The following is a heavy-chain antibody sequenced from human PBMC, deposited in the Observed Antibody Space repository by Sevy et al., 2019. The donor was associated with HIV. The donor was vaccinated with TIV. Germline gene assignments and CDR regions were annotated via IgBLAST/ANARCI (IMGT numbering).Heavy chain of an antibody. CDR1: GFTFDDYA. CDR2: ISWNSGSI. V-gene: IGHV3-9*01. CDR3: AKDRAAGTSYGMDV. D-gene: IGHD6-13*01. Sequence: GGSLRLSCAASGFTFDDYAMHWVRQAPGKGLEWVSGISWNSGSIGYADSVKGRFTISRDNAKNSLYLQMNSLRAEDTALYYCAKDRAAGTSYGMDVWGQGTTVTVSS. J-gene: IGHJ6*02.